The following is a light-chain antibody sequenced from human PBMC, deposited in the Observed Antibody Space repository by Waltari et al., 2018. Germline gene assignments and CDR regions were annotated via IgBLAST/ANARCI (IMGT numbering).Light chain of an antibody. CDR2: AVS. Sequence: QSALTQPASVSGFPGQSIPISCTGPSSDVGNYNGVSWYQQHPGKAPKLMFYAVSKRPSGVSDRFSGSKSGDMASLTISGLQPEDEAEYFCSSYAGSSKGVFGGGTKVTVL. CDR1: SSDVGNYNG. CDR3: SSYAGSSKGV. J-gene: IGLJ2*01. V-gene: IGLV2-23*02.